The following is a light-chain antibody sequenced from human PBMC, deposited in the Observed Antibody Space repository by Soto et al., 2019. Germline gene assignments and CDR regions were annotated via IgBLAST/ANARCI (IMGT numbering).Light chain of an antibody. V-gene: IGKV2-30*01. J-gene: IGKJ2*01. CDR1: QGLVYSDGNTY. CDR3: LQGTHWPYT. Sequence: DVVMTQSPVSLPVTLGQPASISCRSSQGLVYSDGNTYLSWFHQRPGQSPRRLIYQVSNRDSGVPDRFGGSGSGTDFTLMISRVEAEDFGVYYCLQGTHWPYTFGQGTKLEIK. CDR2: QVS.